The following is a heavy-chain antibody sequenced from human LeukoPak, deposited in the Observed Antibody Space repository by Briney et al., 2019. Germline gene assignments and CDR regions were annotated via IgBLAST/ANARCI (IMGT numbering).Heavy chain of an antibody. D-gene: IGHD4-17*01. Sequence: SETLSLTCTVSGGSISSYYWSWIRQPPRKGLEWIGYIYYSGSTNYNPSLKSRVTISVDTSKNQFSLKLSSVTAADTAVYYCARTTVTPPDYYYYGMDVWGQGTTVTVSS. CDR2: IYYSGST. CDR1: GGSISSYY. J-gene: IGHJ6*02. CDR3: ARTTVTPPDYYYYGMDV. V-gene: IGHV4-59*01.